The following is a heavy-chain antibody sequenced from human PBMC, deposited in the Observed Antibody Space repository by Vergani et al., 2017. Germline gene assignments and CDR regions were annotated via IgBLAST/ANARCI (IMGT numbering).Heavy chain of an antibody. D-gene: IGHD3-16*01. J-gene: IGHJ4*02. Sequence: QVQLQESGPGLVKPSQTLSLTCTVSGGSISSGDYYWSWIRQPPGKGLEWIGYIYYSGSTNYNPSLKSRVTISLHTSKNQFSMKLSSVTAADTAVYYCARGVRVGDYQFDYWGQGTLVTVSS. V-gene: IGHV4-30-4*08. CDR2: IYYSGST. CDR3: ARGVRVGDYQFDY. CDR1: GGSISSGDYY.